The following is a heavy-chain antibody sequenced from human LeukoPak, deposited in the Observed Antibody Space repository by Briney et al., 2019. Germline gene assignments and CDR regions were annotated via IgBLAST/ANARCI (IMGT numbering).Heavy chain of an antibody. CDR2: ISSSSSYT. Sequence: PGGSLRLSCAASGFTFSDYYMSWIRQAPGKGLEWVSYISSSSSYTNYADSVKGRFTISRDNAKNSLYLQMNSLRAEDTAVYYCAKDGYQYYFEYWGQGTLVTVSS. CDR1: GFTFSDYY. D-gene: IGHD5-24*01. J-gene: IGHJ4*02. CDR3: AKDGYQYYFEY. V-gene: IGHV3-11*03.